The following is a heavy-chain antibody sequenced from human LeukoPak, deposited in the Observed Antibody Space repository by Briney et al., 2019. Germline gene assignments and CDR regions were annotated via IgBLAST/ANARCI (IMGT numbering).Heavy chain of an antibody. D-gene: IGHD3-10*01. CDR1: GFTFSSNY. CDR2: ISGSGGDT. J-gene: IGHJ6*02. CDR3: VKDMAAEAARLGLDV. Sequence: GGSLRLSCAASGFTFSSNYMSWVRQAPGKGLEWVSAISGSGGDTYYAESVKGRFTISRDNAKNSLYLQMNSLRAEDTALYYCVKDMAAEAARLGLDVWGQGTTVTVSS. V-gene: IGHV3-23*01.